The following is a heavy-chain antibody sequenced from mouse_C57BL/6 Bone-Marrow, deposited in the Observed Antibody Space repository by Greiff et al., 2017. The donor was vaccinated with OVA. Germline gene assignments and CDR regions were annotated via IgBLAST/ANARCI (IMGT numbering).Heavy chain of an antibody. Sequence: EVKVVESGGGLVQPGGSLSLSCAASGFTFTDYYMSWVRQPPGKALEWLGFIRNKANGYTTEYSASVKGRFTISRDNSQSILYLQMNALRAEDSATYYCARTLLRYYAMDYWGQGTSVTVSS. J-gene: IGHJ4*01. CDR2: IRNKANGYTT. CDR3: ARTLLRYYAMDY. D-gene: IGHD1-1*01. CDR1: GFTFTDYY. V-gene: IGHV7-3*01.